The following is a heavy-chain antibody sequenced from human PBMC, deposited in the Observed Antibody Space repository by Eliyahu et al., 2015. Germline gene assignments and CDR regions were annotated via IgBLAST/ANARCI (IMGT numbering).Heavy chain of an antibody. CDR2: IDWDDDK. D-gene: IGHD4-11*01. J-gene: IGHJ5*02. Sequence: QVTLKESGPALVKPTQTLTLTCTFXGFPLSTSGMRVSWIRQPPGKALEWLARIDWDDDKFYSTSLKTRLTISKDTSKNQVVLTMTNMDPVDTATYYCARAYDYRGFDPWGQGTLVTVSS. V-gene: IGHV2-70*04. CDR3: ARAYDYRGFDP. CDR1: GFPLSTSGMR.